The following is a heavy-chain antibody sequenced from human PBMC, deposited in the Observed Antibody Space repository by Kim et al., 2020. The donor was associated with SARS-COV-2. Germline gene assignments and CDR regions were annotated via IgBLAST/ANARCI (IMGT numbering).Heavy chain of an antibody. Sequence: ASVKVSCKASGYTFTSYAMHWVRQAPGQRLEWMGWINAGNGNTKYSQKFQGRVTITRDTSASTAYMELSSLRSEDTAVYYCASGAGPAVLWFGELLNYYYYGMDVWGQGTTVTVSS. V-gene: IGHV1-3*01. CDR2: INAGNGNT. CDR3: ASGAGPAVLWFGELLNYYYYGMDV. J-gene: IGHJ6*02. D-gene: IGHD3-10*01. CDR1: GYTFTSYA.